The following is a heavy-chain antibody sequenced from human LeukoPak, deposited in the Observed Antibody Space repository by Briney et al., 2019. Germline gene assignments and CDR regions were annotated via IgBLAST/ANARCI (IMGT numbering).Heavy chain of an antibody. D-gene: IGHD6-6*01. CDR3: ARRSIAVVDS. J-gene: IGHJ4*02. CDR1: GGSFSGYS. Sequence: PSETLSLTCAVYGGSFSGYSWSWIRQPPGKGLEWIGEINQSGSTNYNPSLKSRVTISEDTSKNQFSLKLSSVTAADTAVYFCARRSIAVVDSWGQGTLVTVSS. V-gene: IGHV4-34*01. CDR2: INQSGST.